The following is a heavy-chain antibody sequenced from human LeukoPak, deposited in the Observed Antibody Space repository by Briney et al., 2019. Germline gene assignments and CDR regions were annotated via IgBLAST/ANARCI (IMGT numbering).Heavy chain of an antibody. J-gene: IGHJ6*04. CDR1: GGTFSSYA. V-gene: IGHV1-69*01. D-gene: IGHD5-12*01. CDR2: IIPIFGTA. Sequence: SVKASCKASGGTFSSYAISWVRQAPGQGLEWMGGIIPIFGTANYAQKFQGRVTITADESTSTAYMELSSLRSEDTAVYYCASYVGYSGWVGDYYYGMDVWGKGTTVTVSS. CDR3: ASYVGYSGWVGDYYYGMDV.